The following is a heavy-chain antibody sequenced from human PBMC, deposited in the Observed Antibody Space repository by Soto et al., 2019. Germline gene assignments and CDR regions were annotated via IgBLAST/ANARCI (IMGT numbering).Heavy chain of an antibody. V-gene: IGHV4-31*03. D-gene: IGHD6-6*01. CDR1: GGSISSGGYY. Sequence: SETLSLTCTVSGGSISSGGYYWSWIRQHPGKGLEWIGYIYHSGTTYYNPSLKSRVTISVDTSKNQFSLKLTSVTAADTAVYYCARSSITPRLFMYPFDYWGQGTLVTVSS. CDR3: ARSSITPRLFMYPFDY. J-gene: IGHJ4*02. CDR2: IYHSGTT.